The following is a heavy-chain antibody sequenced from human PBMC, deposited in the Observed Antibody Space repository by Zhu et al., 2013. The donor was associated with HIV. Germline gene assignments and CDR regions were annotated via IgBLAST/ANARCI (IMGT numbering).Heavy chain of an antibody. D-gene: IGHD5-18*01. CDR3: VRGYNYFDY. Sequence: EVQLVESGGDLVQPGGSLRLSCAASGFTFSNDWMTWVRQAPGKGLEWVASINRDESQTYFLDSVKGRFTISRDNAKTSLYLYMHSLRAEDTALYYCVRGYNYFDYWGQGALVNVSS. CDR2: INRDESQT. V-gene: IGHV3-7*04. J-gene: IGHJ4*02. CDR1: GFTFSNDW.